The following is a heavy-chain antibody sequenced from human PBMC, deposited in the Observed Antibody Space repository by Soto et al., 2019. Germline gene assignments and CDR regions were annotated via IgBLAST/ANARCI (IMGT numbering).Heavy chain of an antibody. CDR1: GYTFTNYG. V-gene: IGHV1-18*01. Sequence: QVQLLQSGAEVKKPGASVKVSCKASGYTFTNYGITWVRQAPGQGLEWMGWISAYNGDTHYTHRLQGRVTMTTDTSTSTAYMERRGLRSDDTSVYYCARVRQLVVYFYYYSDVWGKGTTVTVSS. CDR3: ARVRQLVVYFYYYSDV. D-gene: IGHD6-6*01. CDR2: ISAYNGDT. J-gene: IGHJ6*03.